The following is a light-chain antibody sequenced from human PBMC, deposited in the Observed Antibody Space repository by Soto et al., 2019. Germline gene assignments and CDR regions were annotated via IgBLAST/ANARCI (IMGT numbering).Light chain of an antibody. J-gene: IGLJ1*01. V-gene: IGLV2-14*01. Sequence: QSALTQPASVSGSPGQSITISCTGTSIDIGGYDYVYWYQQRPGKAHKLMIYEVRYRPSGVSNRFSGSKSGNTASLTISGLQAEDEVVYYCFSYTRTSNHYFFGSGTKVTVL. CDR2: EVR. CDR1: SIDIGGYDY. CDR3: FSYTRTSNHYF.